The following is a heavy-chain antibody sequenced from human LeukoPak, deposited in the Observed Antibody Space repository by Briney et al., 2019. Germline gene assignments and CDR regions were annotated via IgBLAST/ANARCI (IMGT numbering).Heavy chain of an antibody. D-gene: IGHD4-11*01. CDR3: ARGRTSGGMTTDIDY. V-gene: IGHV3-21*01. J-gene: IGHJ4*02. CDR2: ISSGSTYI. Sequence: GGTLRLSCAASGFTFSSYGMSWVRQAPGKGLEWVSSISSGSTYIYYADSVKGRFTICRDNAKNSVYLQMNSLRAEDTAVYYCARGRTSGGMTTDIDYWGQGTLVTVSS. CDR1: GFTFSSYG.